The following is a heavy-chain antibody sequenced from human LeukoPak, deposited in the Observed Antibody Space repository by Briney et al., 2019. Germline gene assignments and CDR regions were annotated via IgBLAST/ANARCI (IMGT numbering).Heavy chain of an antibody. CDR3: ARTWGVSVAGSPYYFDF. CDR1: GYLFINYG. D-gene: IGHD6-13*01. Sequence: ASVRVSCKASGYLFINYGITWLRQAPGQGLECMGWISPYSGNTDYAQKLQGRVTMTTDRSTTTAYMELRSLGFDDTAVYYCARTWGVSVAGSPYYFDFWGQGTLITVSS. J-gene: IGHJ4*02. V-gene: IGHV1-18*01. CDR2: ISPYSGNT.